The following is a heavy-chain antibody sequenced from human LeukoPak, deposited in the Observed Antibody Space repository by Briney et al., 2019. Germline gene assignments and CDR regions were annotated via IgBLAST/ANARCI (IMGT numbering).Heavy chain of an antibody. Sequence: ASVKVSCKASGYTFTSYDINWVRQATGQGLEWMGWMNPNRGNTHFAQRFQGRVTMTRDTSITIAYMELSSLRSEDTAVYYCARIGPNYYGSGSYLHYYYGMDVWGQGTTVTVSS. V-gene: IGHV1-8*02. CDR1: GYTFTSYD. CDR3: ARIGPNYYGSGSYLHYYYGMDV. CDR2: MNPNRGNT. J-gene: IGHJ6*02. D-gene: IGHD3-10*01.